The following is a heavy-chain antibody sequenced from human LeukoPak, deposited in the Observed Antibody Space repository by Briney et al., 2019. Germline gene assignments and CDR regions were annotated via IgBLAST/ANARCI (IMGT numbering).Heavy chain of an antibody. CDR3: ARGRTNSGSKTSYGMDV. D-gene: IGHD1-26*01. CDR2: ISYDGSNK. V-gene: IGHV3-30-3*01. J-gene: IGHJ6*02. CDR1: GFTFSSYA. Sequence: GGPLRLSCAASGFTFSSYAMHWVRQAPGKGLEWVAVISYDGSNKYYADSVKGRFTISRDNSKSTLYLQMNSLRAEDTAVCYCARGRTNSGSKTSYGMDVWGQGTTVTVSS.